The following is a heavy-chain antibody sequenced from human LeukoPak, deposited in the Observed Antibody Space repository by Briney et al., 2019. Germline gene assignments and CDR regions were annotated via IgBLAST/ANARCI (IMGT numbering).Heavy chain of an antibody. D-gene: IGHD4-17*01. CDR2: IYYSGST. CDR1: GASISSSGYY. CDR3: ARRTTTVSPLFDY. Sequence: SETLSLTCTASGASISSSGYYWGWIRQPPGKGLEWIGNIYYSGSTSYNPSLKSRVTISVDTSKNQFSLKLRSVTAADTAVYYCARRTTTVSPLFDYWGQGTLVTVSS. V-gene: IGHV4-39*01. J-gene: IGHJ4*02.